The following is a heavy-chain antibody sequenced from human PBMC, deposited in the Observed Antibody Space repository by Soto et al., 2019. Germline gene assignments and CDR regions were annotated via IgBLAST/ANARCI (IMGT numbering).Heavy chain of an antibody. V-gene: IGHV1-69*06. Sequence: QVQLVQSGAEVKKPGSSVKVSCKASGGTFSSYAISWVRQAPGQGLEWMGGIIPIFGTANYAQKFQGRVRFTGDNSTSTAYRGLGSLRSEDTAVYSVASWVVPAPNYYGMDAWGQGTTVPVSS. CDR2: IIPIFGTA. CDR3: ASWVVPAPNYYGMDA. CDR1: GGTFSSYA. D-gene: IGHD2-15*01. J-gene: IGHJ6*02.